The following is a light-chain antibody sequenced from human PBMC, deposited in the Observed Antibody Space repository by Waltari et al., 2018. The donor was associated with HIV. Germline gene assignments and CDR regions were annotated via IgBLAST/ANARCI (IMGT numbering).Light chain of an antibody. J-gene: IGLJ2*01. V-gene: IGLV2-8*01. Sequence: QSALTQPPSASGSPGQSVPISCTGTSSDVGDYNYVSWYQHHPGKAPKLMIYEVTTRPSGVPDRFSGSKSGNTASLTVSGLQAEDEADYYCSSYAGSNNLVFGGGTKLTVL. CDR1: SSDVGDYNY. CDR3: SSYAGSNNLV. CDR2: EVT.